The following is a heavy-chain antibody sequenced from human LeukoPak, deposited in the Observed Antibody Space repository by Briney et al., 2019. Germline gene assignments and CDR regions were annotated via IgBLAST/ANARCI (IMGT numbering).Heavy chain of an antibody. CDR1: EFTFRNAW. CDR3: TTVIRGSGNYPRGLDY. Sequence: GGSLRLSCAASEFTFRNAWMSWVRQAPGKGLEWVGRIKSKTVGGTTDYAAPVKGRFTISRDDSQNTLYLQMNSLKTEDTAVYYCTTVIRGSGNYPRGLDYWGQGTLVTVSS. J-gene: IGHJ4*02. D-gene: IGHD3-10*01. CDR2: IKSKTVGGTT. V-gene: IGHV3-15*01.